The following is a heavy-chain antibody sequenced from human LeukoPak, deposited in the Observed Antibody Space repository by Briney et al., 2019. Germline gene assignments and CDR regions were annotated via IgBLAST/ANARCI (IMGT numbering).Heavy chain of an antibody. CDR1: GFTFSTYS. D-gene: IGHD5-24*01. J-gene: IGHJ4*02. CDR3: AGEMGDGYNRFDY. V-gene: IGHV3-48*04. Sequence: GGSLRLSCAASGFTFSTYSMNWVRQAPGKGLEWVSYISSSSSTIYYADSVKGRFTISRDNAKNSPYLQMNSLRAEDTAVYYCAGEMGDGYNRFDYWGQGTLVTVSS. CDR2: ISSSSSTI.